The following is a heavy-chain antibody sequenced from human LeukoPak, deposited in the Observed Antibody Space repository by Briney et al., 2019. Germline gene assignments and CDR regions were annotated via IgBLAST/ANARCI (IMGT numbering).Heavy chain of an antibody. V-gene: IGHV1-2*02. Sequence: ASVKVSYKASGYTFTGYYMHWVRQAPGQGLEWMGWINPNSGGTNYAQKFQGRATMTRDTSISTAYMELSRLRSDDTAVYYCARDPYYDFWSGYSQTLDVWGQGTTVTVSS. CDR2: INPNSGGT. CDR3: ARDPYYDFWSGYSQTLDV. D-gene: IGHD3-3*01. J-gene: IGHJ6*02. CDR1: GYTFTGYY.